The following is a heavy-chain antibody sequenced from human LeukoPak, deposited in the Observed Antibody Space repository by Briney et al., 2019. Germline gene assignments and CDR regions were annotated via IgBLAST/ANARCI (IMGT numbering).Heavy chain of an antibody. CDR1: GGSISSYY. Sequence: SETLSLTCTVSGGSISSYYWSWIRQPPGKGLEWIGYIYYSGSTNYNPSLKSRVTISVDTSKNQFSLKLSSVTAADTAVYYCARRFWYYYYYYMDVWGKGTTVTVSS. D-gene: IGHD2/OR15-2a*01. CDR2: IYYSGST. J-gene: IGHJ6*03. V-gene: IGHV4-59*12. CDR3: ARRFWYYYYYYMDV.